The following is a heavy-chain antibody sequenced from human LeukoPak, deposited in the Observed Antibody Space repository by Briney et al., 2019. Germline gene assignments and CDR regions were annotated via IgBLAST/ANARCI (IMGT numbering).Heavy chain of an antibody. D-gene: IGHD1-1*01. CDR2: IHNSGDT. Sequence: SETLSLTCSVSGASITNYYWNWIRQPPGKGLEWIGYIHNSGDTNHNPSLKSRVTMSLDTSTNLFSLKLTSVTAADTAVYYCARGSPEHSSILENWGQGTLVTVSS. J-gene: IGHJ4*02. CDR3: ARGSPEHSSILEN. V-gene: IGHV4-59*01. CDR1: GASITNYY.